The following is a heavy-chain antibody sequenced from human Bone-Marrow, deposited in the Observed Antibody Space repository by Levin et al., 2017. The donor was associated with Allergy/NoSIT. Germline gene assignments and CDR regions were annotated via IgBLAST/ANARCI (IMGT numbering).Heavy chain of an antibody. V-gene: IGHV3-13*01. CDR1: GFTFSSYD. D-gene: IGHD4-17*01. Sequence: HSGGSLRLSCAASGFTFSSYDMHWVRQGTGKGLEWVSGIGTADDTSYAGSVKGRFTISRENAKNSLYLKMNSLRAGDTAVYYCVREGSMVTTRKGYGMDVWGQGTTVTVSS. J-gene: IGHJ6*02. CDR2: IGTADDT. CDR3: VREGSMVTTRKGYGMDV.